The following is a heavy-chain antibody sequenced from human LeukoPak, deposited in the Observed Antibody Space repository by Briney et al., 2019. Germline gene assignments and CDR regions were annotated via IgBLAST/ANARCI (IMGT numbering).Heavy chain of an antibody. CDR3: ARDVGEYSSSSGFDY. J-gene: IGHJ4*02. CDR1: GVTVSSNY. D-gene: IGHD6-6*01. Sequence: PGGSLRLSCAASGVTVSSNYMSWVRQAPGKGLEWVSVIYSGGSTYYADSVKGRFTISRDNSKNTLYLQMNSLRAEDTAVYYCARDVGEYSSSSGFDYWGQGILVTVSS. V-gene: IGHV3-53*01. CDR2: IYSGGST.